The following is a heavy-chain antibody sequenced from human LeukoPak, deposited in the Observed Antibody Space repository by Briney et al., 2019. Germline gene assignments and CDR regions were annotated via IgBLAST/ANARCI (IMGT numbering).Heavy chain of an antibody. CDR3: ATNSGWRFDY. CDR2: IGEDGSEI. CDR1: GFTFTRYA. J-gene: IGHJ4*02. V-gene: IGHV3-7*02. Sequence: PGGSLRLSCAASGFTFTRYAMTWVRQAPGKGLEWVGNIGEDGSEIYYVDSVKGRFTISRDNAKNSLYLQMNSLRAEDTAVYYCATNSGWRFDYWGQGTLVTVSS. D-gene: IGHD2-21*01.